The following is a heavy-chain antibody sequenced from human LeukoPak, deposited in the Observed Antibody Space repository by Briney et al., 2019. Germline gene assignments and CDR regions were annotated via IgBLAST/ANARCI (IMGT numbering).Heavy chain of an antibody. CDR2: IYYSGST. V-gene: IGHV4-39*07. Sequence: PSETLSLTCTVSGGSISSSSYYWGWIRQPPGKGLEWIGSIYYSGSTYYNPSLKSRVTISVDTSKNQFSLKLSSVTAADTAVYYCARAILLAYCGGGCYSNWFDPWGQGTLVTVSS. CDR1: GGSISSSSYY. D-gene: IGHD2-21*02. J-gene: IGHJ5*02. CDR3: ARAILLAYCGGGCYSNWFDP.